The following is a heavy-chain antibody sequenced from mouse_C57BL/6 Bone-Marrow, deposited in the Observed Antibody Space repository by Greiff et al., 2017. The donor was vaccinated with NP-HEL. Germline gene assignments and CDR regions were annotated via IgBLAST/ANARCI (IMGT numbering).Heavy chain of an antibody. CDR2: INPNNGGT. D-gene: IGHD2-4*01. J-gene: IGHJ2*01. CDR1: GYTFTDYN. V-gene: IGHV1-22*01. Sequence: DVQLQESRPELVKPGASVKMSCKASGYTFTDYNMHWVKQSHGKSLEWIGYINPNNGGTSYNQKFKGKATLTVNKSSSTAYMELRSLTSEDSAVYYCARERRLRYYFDYWGQGTTLTVSS. CDR3: ARERRLRYYFDY.